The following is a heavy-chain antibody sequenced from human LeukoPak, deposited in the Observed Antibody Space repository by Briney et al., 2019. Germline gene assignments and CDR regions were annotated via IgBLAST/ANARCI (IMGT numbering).Heavy chain of an antibody. CDR1: GFTFDDSG. D-gene: IGHD1-26*01. V-gene: IGHV3-20*04. CDR2: INWTGGST. Sequence: GGSLRLSCAASGFTFDDSGMSWVRQAPGKGLEWVSGINWTGGSTGYADSVKGRFTISRDNAKNSLYLQMNSLRAEDTAVYYCARGLELYYYMDAWGKGTTVTVSS. J-gene: IGHJ6*03. CDR3: ARGLELYYYMDA.